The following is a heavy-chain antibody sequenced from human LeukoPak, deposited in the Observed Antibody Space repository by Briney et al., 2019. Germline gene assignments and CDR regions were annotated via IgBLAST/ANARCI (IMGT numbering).Heavy chain of an antibody. CDR3: AKGYSGYDLRREYMDV. D-gene: IGHD5-12*01. CDR2: IRNDGSNK. CDR1: GFTFSSYG. V-gene: IGHV3-30*02. Sequence: GGSLRLSCAASGFTFSSYGMHWVRQAPGKGLEWVAFIRNDGSNKYYADSVKGRFTISRDNSKNTLYLQMNSLRAEDTAVYYCAKGYSGYDLRREYMDVWGKGTTVTISS. J-gene: IGHJ6*03.